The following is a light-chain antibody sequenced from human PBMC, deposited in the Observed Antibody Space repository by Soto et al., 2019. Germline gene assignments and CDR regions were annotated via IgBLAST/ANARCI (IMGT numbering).Light chain of an antibody. V-gene: IGKV3-11*01. Sequence: EIVLPQSPATLSLSPGERATLSCMASQSISSFLAWYQQKRGQAPRLLIYDASNRATGIPVRFSGSGSGTDFTLTISSLEPEDFAVYYCQQRSNWPLTFGGGTKVDIK. CDR1: QSISSF. CDR3: QQRSNWPLT. CDR2: DAS. J-gene: IGKJ4*01.